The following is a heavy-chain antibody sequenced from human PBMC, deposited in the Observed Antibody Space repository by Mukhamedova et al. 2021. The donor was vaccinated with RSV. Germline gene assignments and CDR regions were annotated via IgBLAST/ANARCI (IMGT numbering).Heavy chain of an antibody. CDR3: AREGYGDYDLDY. Sequence: QGLEWMGGIIPIFGTANYAQKFQGRVTITADESTSTAYMELSSLRSEDTAVYYCAREGYGDYDLDYWGQG. CDR2: IIPIFGTA. V-gene: IGHV1-69*01. J-gene: IGHJ4*02. D-gene: IGHD4-17*01.